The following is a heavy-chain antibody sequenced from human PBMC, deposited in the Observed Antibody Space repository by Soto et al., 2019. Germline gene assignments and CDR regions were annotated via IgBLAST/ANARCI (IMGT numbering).Heavy chain of an antibody. V-gene: IGHV4-39*01. CDR1: GGSISSSSYY. D-gene: IGHD6-19*01. CDR3: ARHRVRSGWYLGKWFDP. J-gene: IGHJ5*02. Sequence: QLQLQESGPGLVKPSETLSLTCTVSGGSISSSSYYWGWIRQPPGKGLEWIGSIYYSGSTYYNPSLKSRVTISVDTSKNQFSLKLSSVTAADTAVYYCARHRVRSGWYLGKWFDPWGQGTLVTVSS. CDR2: IYYSGST.